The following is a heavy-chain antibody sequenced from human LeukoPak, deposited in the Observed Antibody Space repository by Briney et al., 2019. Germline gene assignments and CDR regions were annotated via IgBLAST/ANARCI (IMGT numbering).Heavy chain of an antibody. Sequence: PGGSLRLSCAGSGFTLSSYAMAWVRQAPGKGLEWVATITGSGGSTYYLDSVKGRFTISRDNSKNTLYLQMNSLRAEDTAVYFCTRGDASGYYCDFDYWGQGTLVTVSS. D-gene: IGHD3-3*01. V-gene: IGHV3-23*01. CDR1: GFTLSSYA. CDR2: ITGSGGST. CDR3: TRGDASGYYCDFDY. J-gene: IGHJ4*02.